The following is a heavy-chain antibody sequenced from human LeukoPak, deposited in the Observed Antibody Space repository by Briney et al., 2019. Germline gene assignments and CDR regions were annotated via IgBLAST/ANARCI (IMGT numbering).Heavy chain of an antibody. CDR1: GYTFTSYG. D-gene: IGHD3-22*01. V-gene: IGHV1-18*01. CDR2: ISAYNGNT. CDR3: ASNPVDYYDSSGYYYYYYGMDV. J-gene: IGHJ6*02. Sequence: ASVKVSCKASGYTFTSYGISWVRQAPGQGLEWMGWISAYNGNTNYAQKLQGRVTMTTDTSTSTAYMELRSLRSDDTAVYYCASNPVDYYDSSGYYYYYYGMDVWAKGPRSPSP.